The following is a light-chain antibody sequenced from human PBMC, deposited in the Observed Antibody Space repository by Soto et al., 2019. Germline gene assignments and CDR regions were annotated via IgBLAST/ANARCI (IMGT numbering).Light chain of an antibody. V-gene: IGKV3-11*01. J-gene: IGKJ4*01. CDR3: QQRSKWLT. Sequence: EMVLTHSPATLSLSPGERATLSCRASQSFSSYLAWYQQKPGQAPRLLIYDASNRATGIPARFSGSGSGTDFTLTISRLEPEDFAVYYCQQRSKWLTFGGGTKVDIK. CDR1: QSFSSY. CDR2: DAS.